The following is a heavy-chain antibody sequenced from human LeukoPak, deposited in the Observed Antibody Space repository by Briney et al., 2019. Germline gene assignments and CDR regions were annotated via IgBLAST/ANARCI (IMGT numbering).Heavy chain of an antibody. J-gene: IGHJ3*02. D-gene: IGHD2-15*01. Sequence: SGGSLRLSCAASGFTFSSYWMSWVRQAPGKGLEWVANTKQDGSEKYYVDSVKGRFTISRDNAKNSLYLQMNSLRAEDTAVYYCARVYCSGGSCYEVGAFDIWGQGTMVTVSS. CDR3: ARVYCSGGSCYEVGAFDI. CDR2: TKQDGSEK. V-gene: IGHV3-7*01. CDR1: GFTFSSYW.